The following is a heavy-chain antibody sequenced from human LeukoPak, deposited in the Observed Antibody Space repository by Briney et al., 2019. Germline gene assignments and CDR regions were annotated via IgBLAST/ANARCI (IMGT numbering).Heavy chain of an antibody. CDR2: ISGSGGST. CDR3: AKPVAGSSLGAFDI. Sequence: GGSLRLSCAASGFTFSSYAMSWVRQAPGKGLEWVSAISGSGGSTYYADSVKGRFTISRDNSRSTLYLQTNSLRVEDTAVYYCAKPVAGSSLGAFDIWGQGTMVTVSS. D-gene: IGHD6-19*01. J-gene: IGHJ3*02. V-gene: IGHV3-23*01. CDR1: GFTFSSYA.